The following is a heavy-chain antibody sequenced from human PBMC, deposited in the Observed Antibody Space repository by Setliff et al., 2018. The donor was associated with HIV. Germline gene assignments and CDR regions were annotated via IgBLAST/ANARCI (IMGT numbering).Heavy chain of an antibody. CDR2: ISWNRGTI. V-gene: IGHV3-9*01. CDR1: GFTLDEYA. CDR3: ARAAAYFNFWTGYHPHAFDI. J-gene: IGHJ3*02. Sequence: GGSLRLSCAASGFTLDEYAMYWVRQAPGKGLELVSSISWNRGTIGYVDSVKGRFTISRDNTNNSLYLHMNSLRAEDTAVYYCARAAAYFNFWTGYHPHAFDIWGQGTMVTVSS. D-gene: IGHD3-3*01.